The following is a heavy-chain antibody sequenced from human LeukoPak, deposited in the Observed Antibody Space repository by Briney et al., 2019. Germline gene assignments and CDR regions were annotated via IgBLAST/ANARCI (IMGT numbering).Heavy chain of an antibody. CDR3: AREGGEHWLVQAPSYFDY. CDR1: GGTFSSYA. J-gene: IGHJ4*02. D-gene: IGHD6-19*01. Sequence: ASVKVSCKASGGTFSSYAISWVRQAPGQGLEWMGRIIPIFGTANYAQKFQGRVTITTDESTSTAYMELSSLRSEDTAVYYCAREGGEHWLVQAPSYFDYWGQGTLVTVSS. V-gene: IGHV1-69*05. CDR2: IIPIFGTA.